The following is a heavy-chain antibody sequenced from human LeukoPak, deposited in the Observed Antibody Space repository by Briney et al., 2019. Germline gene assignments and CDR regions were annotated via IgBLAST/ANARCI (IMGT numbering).Heavy chain of an antibody. V-gene: IGHV1-24*01. J-gene: IGHJ4*02. CDR2: FDPEDGET. CDR1: GYTLTELS. CDR3: ATDLIHLRRPYYYDSDLPDY. Sequence: ASVTVSCTVSGYTLTELSMHWVRQAPGKGLEWMGGFDPEDGETIYAQKFQGRVTMTEDTSTDTAYMELSSLRSEDTAVYYCATDLIHLRRPYYYDSDLPDYWGQGTLVTVSS. D-gene: IGHD3-22*01.